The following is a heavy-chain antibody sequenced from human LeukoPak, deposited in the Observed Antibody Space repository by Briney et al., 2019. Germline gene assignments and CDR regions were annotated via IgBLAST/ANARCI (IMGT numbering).Heavy chain of an antibody. Sequence: SVKVSCKASGYIFTDFYMHWVRQAPGQGLEWMGGIIPIFGTANYAQKFQGRVTITADESTSTAYMELSSLRSEDTAVYYCARAGVVGALDYWGQGTLVTVSS. J-gene: IGHJ4*02. CDR1: GYIFTDFY. CDR3: ARAGVVGALDY. D-gene: IGHD1-26*01. CDR2: IIPIFGTA. V-gene: IGHV1-69*13.